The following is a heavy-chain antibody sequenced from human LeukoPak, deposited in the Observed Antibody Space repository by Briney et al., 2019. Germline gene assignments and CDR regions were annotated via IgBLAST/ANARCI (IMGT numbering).Heavy chain of an antibody. CDR3: ARDNSTWY. Sequence: GGSLRLSCAASGFTFSSYEMNWVRQAPGKGLEWVSYISSSGSTKYYADSVKGRFTISRDNAKNSLYLQMNSLRAEDTAVYYCARDNSTWYWGQGTLVTVSS. D-gene: IGHD6-13*01. CDR1: GFTFSSYE. J-gene: IGHJ4*02. V-gene: IGHV3-48*03. CDR2: ISSSGSTK.